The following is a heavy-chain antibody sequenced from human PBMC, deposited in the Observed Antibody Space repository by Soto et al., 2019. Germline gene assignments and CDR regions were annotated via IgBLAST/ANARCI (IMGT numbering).Heavy chain of an antibody. CDR1: GSTFSSYS. CDR2: ISSSSSSI. D-gene: IGHD6-19*01. V-gene: IGHV3-21*01. J-gene: IGHJ4*02. CDR3: FIAVAGFFAPDY. Sequence: GGSLRLSCAASGSTFSSYSMNWVRQAPGKGLEWVSYISSSSSSIYYSDSVKGRFTISRDNAKNSLYLQMNSLRAEDTAVYYCFIAVAGFFAPDYWGQGTLVTVSS.